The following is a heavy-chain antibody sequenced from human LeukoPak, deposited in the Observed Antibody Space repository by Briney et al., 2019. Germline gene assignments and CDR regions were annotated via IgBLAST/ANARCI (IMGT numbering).Heavy chain of an antibody. CDR1: GFTFSHYW. J-gene: IGHJ4*02. D-gene: IGHD3-10*02. Sequence: PGGSLRLSCAVSGFTFSHYWMSWGRQAPGKGLELVANIHEHGNQKYYVNSLNGRFTISRDNAKNSLFLQMDSLKDEDTAVYYCARDRDYARDYWGQGTLVTVSS. CDR2: IHEHGNQK. CDR3: ARDRDYARDY. V-gene: IGHV3-7*01.